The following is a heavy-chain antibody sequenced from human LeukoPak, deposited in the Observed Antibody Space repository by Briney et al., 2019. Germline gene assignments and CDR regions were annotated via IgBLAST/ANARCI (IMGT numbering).Heavy chain of an antibody. V-gene: IGHV1-2*02. CDR1: GYTFTSYG. Sequence: ASVKVSCKASGYTFTSYGISWVRQAPGQGLEWMGWISAYSGGTNYAQKFQGRVTMTRDTSISTAYMELSRLRSDDTAVYYCARARYCSGGSCLDIWGQGTMVTVSS. D-gene: IGHD2-15*01. J-gene: IGHJ3*02. CDR3: ARARYCSGGSCLDI. CDR2: ISAYSGGT.